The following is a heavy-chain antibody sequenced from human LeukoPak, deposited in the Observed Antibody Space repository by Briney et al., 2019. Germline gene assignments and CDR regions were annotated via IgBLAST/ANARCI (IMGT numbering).Heavy chain of an antibody. J-gene: IGHJ4*02. CDR3: ARPAREEYYYDSSGYSAADY. CDR1: GFTFDDYG. Sequence: PGGSLRLSCAASGFTFDDYGMSWVRQAPGKGLEWVSGINWNGGSTGYADSVRGRFTISRDNAKNSLYLQMNSLRAEDTALYYCARPAREEYYYDSSGYSAADYWGQGTLVTVSS. D-gene: IGHD3-22*01. CDR2: INWNGGST. V-gene: IGHV3-20*04.